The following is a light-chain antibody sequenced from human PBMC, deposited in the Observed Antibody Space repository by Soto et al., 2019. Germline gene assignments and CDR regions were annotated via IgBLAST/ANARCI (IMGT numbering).Light chain of an antibody. CDR1: QSVSSN. CDR3: QQYNNWPRT. CDR2: GVS. J-gene: IGKJ3*01. V-gene: IGKV3D-15*01. Sequence: EIVMTQSPATLSVSPGERATLSCRASQSVSSNLAWYQQKPGQAPRLLLYGVSTRATGIPARFSGSGSGTEFTFTISSLQSEDFAIYYCQQYNNWPRTFGPGTKVDFK.